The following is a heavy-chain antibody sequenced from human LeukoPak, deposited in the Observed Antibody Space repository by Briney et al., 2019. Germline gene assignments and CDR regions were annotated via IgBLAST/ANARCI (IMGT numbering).Heavy chain of an antibody. D-gene: IGHD2-2*01. V-gene: IGHV4-59*01. J-gene: IGHJ2*01. CDR1: GGSISNYY. Sequence: PSETLSLTCTVSGGSISNYYWSWIRQPPGKGLEWIGYIYYSGSTNYNPSLKSRVTISVDTSKKQFSLKLSSVTAADTAVYYCARDPVDQPYWFFDLWGRGTLVTVSS. CDR3: ARDPVDQPYWFFDL. CDR2: IYYSGST.